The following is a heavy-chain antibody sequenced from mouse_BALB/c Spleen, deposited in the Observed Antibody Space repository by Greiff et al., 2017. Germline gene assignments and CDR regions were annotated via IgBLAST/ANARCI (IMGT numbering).Heavy chain of an antibody. V-gene: IGHV5-6*02. D-gene: IGHD1-1*01. CDR1: GFTFSSYG. CDR3: ARRSYYSSSGWYFGG. J-gene: IGHJ1*01. Sequence: DVMLVESGGDLVKPGGSLKLSCAASGFTFSSYGMSWVRQTPDKRLEWVASISSGGSYTYYPDSVKGRFTISRDNAKNTLYLKMSSLKSEDTAMYYCARRSYYSSSGWYFGGWGAGTTVTVSA. CDR2: ISSGGSYT.